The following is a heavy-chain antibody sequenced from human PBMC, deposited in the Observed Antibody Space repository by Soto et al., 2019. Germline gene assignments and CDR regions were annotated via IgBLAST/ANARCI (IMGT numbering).Heavy chain of an antibody. V-gene: IGHV4-34*01. CDR2: INHSGST. J-gene: IGHJ6*02. CDR1: GGSFSGYY. Sequence: QVQLQQWGAGLLKPSETLSLTCAVYGGSFSGYYWSWIRQPPGKGLEWIGEINHSGSTNYNPSLKSRVTLSVDTSKNQVSLKLSSVTAADTAVYYCARVSGLYYYGMDVWGQGTTVTVSS. CDR3: ARVSGLYYYGMDV. D-gene: IGHD3-10*01.